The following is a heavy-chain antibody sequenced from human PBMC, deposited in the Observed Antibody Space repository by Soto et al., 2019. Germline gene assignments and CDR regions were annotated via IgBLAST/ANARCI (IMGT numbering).Heavy chain of an antibody. J-gene: IGHJ1*01. CDR1: GFTFSSYW. CDR2: IKQDGSEQ. V-gene: IGHV3-7*01. D-gene: IGHD6-13*01. Sequence: EVHLVESGGGLVQPGGSLRLSCAASGFTFSSYWMSWVRQAPGKGLEWVANIKQDGSEQYYVESVKGRFTISRDNAKNSLFLQMNSLTAEDTAVYYCATDRFVGDRYSWYFLWEHWGQGTLVTVSS. CDR3: ATDRFVGDRYSWYFLWEH.